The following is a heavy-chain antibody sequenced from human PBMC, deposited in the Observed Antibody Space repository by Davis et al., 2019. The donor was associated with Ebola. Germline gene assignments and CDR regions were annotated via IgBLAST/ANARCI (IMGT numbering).Heavy chain of an antibody. D-gene: IGHD2-2*02. Sequence: PGGSLRLSCAASGFTFSSYAMHWVRQAPGKGLEWVAVISYDGSNKYYADSVKGRFTISRDNSKNTLYLQMNSLRAEDTAVYYCANWGSGCSSTSCYTREWDYYYYYGMDVWGQGTTVTVSS. CDR1: GFTFSSYA. V-gene: IGHV3-30-3*01. J-gene: IGHJ6*02. CDR3: ANWGSGCSSTSCYTREWDYYYYYGMDV. CDR2: ISYDGSNK.